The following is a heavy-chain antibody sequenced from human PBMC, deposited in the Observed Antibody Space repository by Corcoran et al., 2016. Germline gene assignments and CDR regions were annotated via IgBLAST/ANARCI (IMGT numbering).Heavy chain of an antibody. CDR2: IIPIFGTA. Sequence: QVQLVQSGAEVKKPGSSVKVSCKASGGTFTSYGISWVRQAPGQGLEWMGGIIPIFGTANYAQKFQGRVTITADESTSTAYMELSSLRSEDTAVYYCARDRTRGMTTACVYWGQGTLVTVSS. J-gene: IGHJ4*02. D-gene: IGHD4-17*01. CDR1: GGTFTSYG. CDR3: ARDRTRGMTTACVY. V-gene: IGHV1-69*01.